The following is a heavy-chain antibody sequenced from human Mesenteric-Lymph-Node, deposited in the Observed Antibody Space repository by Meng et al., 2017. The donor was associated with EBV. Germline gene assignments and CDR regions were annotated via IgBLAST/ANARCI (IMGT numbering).Heavy chain of an antibody. CDR3: ARHDYGDRNYFAP. J-gene: IGHJ5*02. D-gene: IGHD4-17*01. CDR1: GGAIIRTYYY. CDR2: MYHSGST. V-gene: IGHV4-39*01. Sequence: QVQVQVARHGLVNLPQSLSLTGMVFGGAIIRTYYYWGWIRQSPGKGLEWMGSMYHSGSTSYNPSLKSRVTISVETSKNQFSLKLSTVTATDTAVYYCARHDYGDRNYFAPWGQGMLVTVSS.